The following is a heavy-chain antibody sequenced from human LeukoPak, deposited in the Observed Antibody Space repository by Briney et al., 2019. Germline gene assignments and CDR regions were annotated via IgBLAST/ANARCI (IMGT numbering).Heavy chain of an antibody. CDR3: AKDWSASSGWFLDY. CDR2: IPYVGSDK. Sequence: PGGSLRLSCAASGFTFTNYAMHWVRQAPGKGLEWVAFIPYVGSDKYYADSVKGRFTISRDNSKNTLSLQMNSLRADDTAVYYCAKDWSASSGWFLDYWGQGTLVTVSS. CDR1: GFTFTNYA. J-gene: IGHJ4*02. D-gene: IGHD6-19*01. V-gene: IGHV3-30*02.